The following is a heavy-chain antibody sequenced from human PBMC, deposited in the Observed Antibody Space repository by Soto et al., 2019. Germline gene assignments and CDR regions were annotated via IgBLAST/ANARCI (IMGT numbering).Heavy chain of an antibody. CDR2: IYHSGST. V-gene: IGHV4-30-2*01. J-gene: IGHJ4*02. Sequence: SETLSLTCAVSGGSISSGGYSWSWIRQPPGKGLEWIGYIYHSGSTYYNPSLKSRVTISVDRSKNQFSLKLSSVTAADTAVYYCARLYCGGDCYGNLFDYWGQGTLVTVYS. CDR1: GGSISSGGYS. D-gene: IGHD2-21*02. CDR3: ARLYCGGDCYGNLFDY.